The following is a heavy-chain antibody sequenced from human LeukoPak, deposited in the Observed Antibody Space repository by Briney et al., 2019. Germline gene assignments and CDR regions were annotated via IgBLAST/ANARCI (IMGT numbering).Heavy chain of an antibody. V-gene: IGHV3-23*01. J-gene: IGHJ4*02. CDR3: ARGREVTTVVTLHFDY. CDR1: GFTFSSYA. Sequence: GGSLRLSCAASGFTFSSYAMSWVRQAPGKGLEWVSAISGSGGSTYYADSVKGRFTISRDNSKNTLYLQMNSLRAEDTAVYYCARGREVTTVVTLHFDYWGQGTLVTVSS. CDR2: ISGSGGST. D-gene: IGHD4-23*01.